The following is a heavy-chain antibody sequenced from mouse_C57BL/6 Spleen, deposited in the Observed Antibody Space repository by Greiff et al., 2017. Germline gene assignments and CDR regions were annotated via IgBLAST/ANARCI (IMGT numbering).Heavy chain of an antibody. Sequence: EVQVVESGPELVKPGASVKISCKASGYSFTDYNMNWVKQSNGKSLEWIGVINPNYGTTSYNQKFKGKATLTVDQSSSTAYMQLNSLTSEDSAVYYCAETGTGGYYFDYWGQGTTLTVSS. V-gene: IGHV1-39*01. J-gene: IGHJ2*01. CDR1: GYSFTDYN. CDR2: INPNYGTT. CDR3: AETGTGGYYFDY. D-gene: IGHD4-1*01.